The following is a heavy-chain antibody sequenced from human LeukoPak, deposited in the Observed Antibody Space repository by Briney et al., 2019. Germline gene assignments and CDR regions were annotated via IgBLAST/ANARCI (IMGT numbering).Heavy chain of an antibody. CDR2: IYYSGST. Sequence: SETLSLTCTVSGGSISSYYWSWIRQPAGKGLEWIGYIYYSGSTNYNPPLKSRVTISVDTSKNQFPLKLSSVTAADTAVYYCARPYSGYDDAFDIWGQGTMVTVSS. CDR1: GGSISSYY. V-gene: IGHV4-59*01. CDR3: ARPYSGYDDAFDI. D-gene: IGHD5-12*01. J-gene: IGHJ3*02.